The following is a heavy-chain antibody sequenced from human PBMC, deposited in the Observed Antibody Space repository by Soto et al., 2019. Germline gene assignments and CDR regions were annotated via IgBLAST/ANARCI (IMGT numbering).Heavy chain of an antibody. J-gene: IGHJ4*02. Sequence: QVHLQESGPGLVKPSETLSLTCAISGGSTSSSDWWTWVRQPPGEGLEWIGEIHRAGVTNYNSSLKSRLTLSLDHSRNQFSLSLTSVTAADVAVYFCAGRPEIHPRWGQGILVPVSS. D-gene: IGHD1-26*01. V-gene: IGHV4-4*02. CDR1: GGSTSSSDW. CDR3: AGRPEIHPR. CDR2: IHRAGVT.